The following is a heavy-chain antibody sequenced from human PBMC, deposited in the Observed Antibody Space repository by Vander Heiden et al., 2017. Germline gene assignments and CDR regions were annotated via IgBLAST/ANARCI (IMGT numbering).Heavy chain of an antibody. V-gene: IGHV4-31*03. CDR1: GDSINSGGYY. Sequence: QVQLQESGPGLVKPSQTLSLTCTVSGDSINSGGYYWSWIRQHPGKGLEWIGYLYYSWNTYYNPSLKSRVTISVDTSKSQFSLKLSSVTAADTAVYYCARGRGSGSFQHWGQGTLVTVSS. D-gene: IGHD3-10*01. CDR2: LYYSWNT. J-gene: IGHJ1*01. CDR3: ARGRGSGSFQH.